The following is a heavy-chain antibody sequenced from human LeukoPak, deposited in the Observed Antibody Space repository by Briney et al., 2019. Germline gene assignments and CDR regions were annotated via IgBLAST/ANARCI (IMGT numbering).Heavy chain of an antibody. J-gene: IGHJ4*02. CDR2: INLNSGGI. Sequence: ASVKVSCKASGYTFTGYYMYWVRQAPGQWLEWMGRINLNSGGINYAQKFQGRVTMTRDTSISTAYMELSSLRSEDTAVYYCARDSPADYWGQGTLVTVSS. CDR3: ARDSPADY. V-gene: IGHV1-2*06. CDR1: GYTFTGYY.